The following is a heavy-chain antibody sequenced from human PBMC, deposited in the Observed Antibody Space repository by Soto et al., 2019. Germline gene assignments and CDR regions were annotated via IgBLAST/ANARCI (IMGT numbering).Heavy chain of an antibody. CDR1: GASITTYY. J-gene: IGHJ4*02. CDR2: VYHTGST. Sequence: LSLTCDVSGASITTYYWSWIRQAPGKGLEWIGNVYHTGSTDYNSSLRSRVTISVDTSKNQFSLNMNSVTAADTAVYYCARRLFGSGWTLDSWGQGALVTVSS. D-gene: IGHD6-19*01. CDR3: ARRLFGSGWTLDS. V-gene: IGHV4-59*13.